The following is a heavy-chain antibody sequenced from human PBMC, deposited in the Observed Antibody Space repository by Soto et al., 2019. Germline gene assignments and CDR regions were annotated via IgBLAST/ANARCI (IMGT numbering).Heavy chain of an antibody. V-gene: IGHV4-31*03. CDR3: ARDQGDFWSGYRYYYGMDV. J-gene: IGHJ6*02. Sequence: SETLSLTCTVSGGSISSGGYYWSWIRQHPGKGLEWIGYIYYSGSTYYNPSLKSRVTISVDTSKNQFSLKLSSVTAADTAVYYCARDQGDFWSGYRYYYGMDVWGQGTTVTSP. CDR2: IYYSGST. CDR1: GGSISSGGYY. D-gene: IGHD3-3*01.